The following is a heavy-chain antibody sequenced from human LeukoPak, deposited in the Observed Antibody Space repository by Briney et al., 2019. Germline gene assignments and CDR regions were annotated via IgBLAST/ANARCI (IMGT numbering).Heavy chain of an antibody. J-gene: IGHJ4*02. CDR1: GGSFSGYY. CDR3: ARGRITMIH. V-gene: IGHV4-34*01. CDR2: INHSGST. D-gene: IGHD3-22*01. Sequence: SETLSLTXAVYGGSFSGYYWSWICQPPGKGLEWIGEINHSGSTNYNPSLKSRVTISVDTSKNQFSLKLSSVTAADTAVYYCARGRITMIHWGQGTLVTVSS.